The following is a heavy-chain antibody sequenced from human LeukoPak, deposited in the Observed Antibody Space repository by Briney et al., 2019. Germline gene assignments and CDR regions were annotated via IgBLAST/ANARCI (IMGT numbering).Heavy chain of an antibody. CDR1: GFTFSTYE. CDR3: ARAGSTYYYDSSGYYPLDY. CDR2: ISSSGSAI. D-gene: IGHD3-22*01. V-gene: IGHV3-48*03. Sequence: PGGSLRLSCAASGFTFSTYEMNWVRQAPGKGLEWVSYISSSGSAIYYADSVKGRFTISRDNAKNSLYLQMNSLRAEDTAVYYCARAGSTYYYDSSGYYPLDYWGQGTLVTVSS. J-gene: IGHJ4*02.